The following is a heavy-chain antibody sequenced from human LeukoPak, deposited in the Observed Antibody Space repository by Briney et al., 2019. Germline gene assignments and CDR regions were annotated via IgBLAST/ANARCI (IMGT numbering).Heavy chain of an antibody. D-gene: IGHD4-17*01. CDR3: ARGGTVTNWFDP. CDR2: IYYSGST. V-gene: IGHV4-59*01. CDR1: GGSISSYY. Sequence: PSETLSLTCTVSGGSISSYYWSWIRQPPGKGLEWIGYIYYSGSTNYNPSLKSRVTISVDTSKNQFSLKLGSVTAADTAVYYCARGGTVTNWFDPWGQGTLVTVSS. J-gene: IGHJ5*02.